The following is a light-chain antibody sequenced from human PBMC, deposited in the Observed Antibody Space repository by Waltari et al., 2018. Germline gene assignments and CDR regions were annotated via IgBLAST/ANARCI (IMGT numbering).Light chain of an antibody. CDR1: SGSIDSEY. CDR3: QSADDNSNPV. Sequence: VFTQPPSVSGSPGQTVTISCTRSSGSIDSEYVQWYQQRQGNAPTTVIYKDDQRPSGFPVRFSGSIDSSSNSASLAISGLKSEDEADYYCQSADDNSNPVFGGGTRLTVL. V-gene: IGLV6-57*03. CDR2: KDD. J-gene: IGLJ2*01.